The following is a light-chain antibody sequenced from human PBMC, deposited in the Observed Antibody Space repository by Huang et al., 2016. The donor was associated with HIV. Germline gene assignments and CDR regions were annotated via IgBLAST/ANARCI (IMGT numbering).Light chain of an antibody. J-gene: IGKJ1*01. V-gene: IGKV1-NL1*01. CDR2: AAS. Sequence: DIQMTQSPSSLSASVGDRLTITCRASQHISNSLAWYQQKPGKAPKLLLYAASRLESGDPSRFSGSGSGTDYTLTISRLQPEDFATYYCQQYYSDFWTFGQGTKVEVK. CDR3: QQYYSDFWT. CDR1: QHISNS.